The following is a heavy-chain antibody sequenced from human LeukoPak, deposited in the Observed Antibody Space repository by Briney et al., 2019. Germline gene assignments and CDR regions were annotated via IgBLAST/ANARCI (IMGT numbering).Heavy chain of an antibody. CDR1: GGSISSGGYY. J-gene: IGHJ5*02. CDR2: IYYIGST. V-gene: IGHV4-31*03. Sequence: SETLSLTCTVSGGSISSGGYYWSWIRQHPGKGLEWIGYIYYIGSTYYNPSLKSRVTISVDTSKNQFSLKLSSVTAADTAVYYCARFGLGKAAAGTDFSGWFDPWGQGTLVTVSS. CDR3: ARFGLGKAAAGTDFSGWFDP. D-gene: IGHD6-13*01.